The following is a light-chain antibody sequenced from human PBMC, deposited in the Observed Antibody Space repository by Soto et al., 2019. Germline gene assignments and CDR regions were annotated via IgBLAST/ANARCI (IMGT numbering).Light chain of an antibody. V-gene: IGKV1-5*01. J-gene: IGKJ1*01. CDR2: DAS. CDR1: QTTNNY. Sequence: NHLTQSPSSLSSSLGDRATITCRASQTTNNYLNWYQLKPGKAPKLLIYDASSLESGVPSRFSGSRSGTEFTLTISSLQPADFATYYCQQYNSFSRTFGQGTKVDIK. CDR3: QQYNSFSRT.